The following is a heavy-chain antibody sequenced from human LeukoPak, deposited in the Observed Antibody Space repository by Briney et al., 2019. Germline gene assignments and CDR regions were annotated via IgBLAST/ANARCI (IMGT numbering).Heavy chain of an antibody. CDR2: IYYSGST. V-gene: IGHV4-59*01. Sequence: SETLSLTCTVSGGSISSYYWSWIRQPPGKGLEWIGYIYYSGSTNYNPSLKSRVTISVDTSKNQFSLKLSSVTAADTAVYYCARVGATNAFDIWGQGTMVTVSS. CDR1: GGSISSYY. D-gene: IGHD1-26*01. CDR3: ARVGATNAFDI. J-gene: IGHJ3*02.